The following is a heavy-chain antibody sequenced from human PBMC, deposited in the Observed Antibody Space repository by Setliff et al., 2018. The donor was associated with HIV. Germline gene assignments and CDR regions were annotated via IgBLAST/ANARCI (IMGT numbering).Heavy chain of an antibody. V-gene: IGHV1-69*13. CDR2: IIHIFGTA. D-gene: IGHD3-3*01. CDR1: GGTFSSYA. CDR3: ARVYVDLTKYYNFWSGYPDH. J-gene: IGHJ4*02. Sequence: SVKVSCKASGGTFSSYAISWVRQAPGQGLEWMGGIIHIFGTANYAQKFQGRVTITADESTSTAYMELSRLRSEDTAVYYCARVYVDLTKYYNFWSGYPDHRGQGRQVTVSS.